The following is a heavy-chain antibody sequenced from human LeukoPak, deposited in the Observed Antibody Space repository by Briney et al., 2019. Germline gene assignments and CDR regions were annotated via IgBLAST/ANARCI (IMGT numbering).Heavy chain of an antibody. CDR3: ARGSGSYYNVLFDP. CDR2: IYYSGST. D-gene: IGHD3-10*01. Sequence: SETLSLTCTVSGGSISSYYWSWIRQPPGKGLEWIGYIYYSGSTNYNPSLKSRVTISLDTSKSLFSLKLSSVTAADTAVYYCARGSGSYYNVLFDPWGQGTLVTVSS. J-gene: IGHJ5*02. CDR1: GGSISSYY. V-gene: IGHV4-59*08.